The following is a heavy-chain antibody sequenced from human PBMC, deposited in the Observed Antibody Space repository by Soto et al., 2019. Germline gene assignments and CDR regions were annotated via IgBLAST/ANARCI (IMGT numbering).Heavy chain of an antibody. CDR1: GFTFSSYG. CDR2: ISYDGSNE. J-gene: IGHJ4*02. CDR3: AKGDYYDSSGYYYSRGFDY. D-gene: IGHD3-22*01. V-gene: IGHV3-30*18. Sequence: GGSLRLSCAASGFTFSSYGMHWVRQAPGKGLEWVAVISYDGSNEYYADSVKGRFTISRDNSKNTLYLQMNSLRAEDTAVYYCAKGDYYDSSGYYYSRGFDYWGQGTLVTVSS.